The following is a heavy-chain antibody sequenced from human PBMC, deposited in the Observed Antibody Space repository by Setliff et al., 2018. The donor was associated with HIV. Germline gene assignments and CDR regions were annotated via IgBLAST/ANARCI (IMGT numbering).Heavy chain of an antibody. Sequence: GASVKVSCKASGYTFNSYSMSWVRQAPGQGLEWMGWISAYSGNTNYAQKFQGRVTMTTDTSTSTAYMEVRSLRSDDTAVYFCARVPYRSAWFSGGHDAFDIWGQGTMVT. D-gene: IGHD6-19*01. CDR3: ARVPYRSAWFSGGHDAFDI. J-gene: IGHJ3*02. V-gene: IGHV1-18*01. CDR1: GYTFNSYS. CDR2: ISAYSGNT.